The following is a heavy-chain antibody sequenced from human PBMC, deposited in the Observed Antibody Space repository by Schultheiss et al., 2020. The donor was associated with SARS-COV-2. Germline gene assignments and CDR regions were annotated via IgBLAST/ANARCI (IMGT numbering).Heavy chain of an antibody. CDR3: ARYYYGSGSYRNYWYFDL. CDR2: IYHSGST. CDR1: GGSISSSNW. J-gene: IGHJ2*01. D-gene: IGHD3-10*01. V-gene: IGHV4-4*02. Sequence: SETLSLTCAVSGGSISSSNWWSWVRQPPGKGLEWIGEIYHSGSTNYNPSLKSRVTISVDTSKNQFSLKLSSVTAADTAVYYCARYYYGSGSYRNYWYFDLWGRGTLVTVSS.